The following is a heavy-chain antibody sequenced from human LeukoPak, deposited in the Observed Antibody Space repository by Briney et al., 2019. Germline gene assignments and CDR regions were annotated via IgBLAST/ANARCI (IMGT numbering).Heavy chain of an antibody. J-gene: IGHJ4*02. D-gene: IGHD4-23*01. CDR3: ARVRGNSERAFDY. CDR2: IYYSGST. V-gene: IGHV4-59*12. Sequence: SETLSLTCTVSGGSISSYYWSWIRQPPGKGLEWIGYIYYSGSTNYNPSLKSRVTISVDTSKNQFSLKLSSVTAADTAVYYCARVRGNSERAFDYWGQGTLVTVSS. CDR1: GGSISSYY.